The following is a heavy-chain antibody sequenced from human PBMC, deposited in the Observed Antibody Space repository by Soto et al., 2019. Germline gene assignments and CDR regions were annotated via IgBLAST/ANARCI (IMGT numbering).Heavy chain of an antibody. CDR1: GFSFSGSA. Sequence: GGSLRLSCVASGFSFSGSAMHWVRQASGKGLEWVGRIRSKANSYATIYAESVKGRFTISRDDSQNTAYLQMNSLKTEDTAVYYCTRPKYDILTGYASHYWGQGTLVTASS. J-gene: IGHJ4*02. CDR2: IRSKANSYAT. CDR3: TRPKYDILTGYASHY. D-gene: IGHD3-9*01. V-gene: IGHV3-73*01.